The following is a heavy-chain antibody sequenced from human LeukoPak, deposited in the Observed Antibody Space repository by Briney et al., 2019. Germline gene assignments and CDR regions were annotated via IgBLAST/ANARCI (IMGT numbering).Heavy chain of an antibody. J-gene: IGHJ6*02. CDR1: GYSFTSYW. D-gene: IGHD4-11*01. CDR3: ARAGTDYSNPLAHYYYYGMDV. Sequence: GESLKISCKGSGYSFTSYWIGWVRQMPGKGLEWMGIIYPGDSDTRYSPSFQGQVTISADKSISTAYLQWSSLKASDTAMYYCARAGTDYSNPLAHYYYYGMDVWGQGTTVTVSS. V-gene: IGHV5-51*01. CDR2: IYPGDSDT.